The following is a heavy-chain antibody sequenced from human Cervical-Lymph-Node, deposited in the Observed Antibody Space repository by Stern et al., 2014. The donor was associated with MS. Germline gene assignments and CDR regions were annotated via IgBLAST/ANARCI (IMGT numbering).Heavy chain of an antibody. CDR3: SRAPRGYSHGHPDS. CDR1: GFTFSDCA. D-gene: IGHD5-18*01. Sequence: VQLVESGGGLVQPGRSLRLSCTASGFTFSDCAMSWFRQAPGKGLEWVGFVRSKTYRGTTEYAASVKGRFTISRDDSKSIAYLQMNSLQTEDTAVYYCSRAPRGYSHGHPDSWGQGTLVTVSS. J-gene: IGHJ5*01. V-gene: IGHV3-49*03. CDR2: VRSKTYRGTT.